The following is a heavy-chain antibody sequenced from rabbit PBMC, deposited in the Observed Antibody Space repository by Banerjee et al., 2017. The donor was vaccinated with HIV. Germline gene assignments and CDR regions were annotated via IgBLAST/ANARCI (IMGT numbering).Heavy chain of an antibody. J-gene: IGHJ3*01. CDR3: ARESAYYLTRLDL. Sequence: QERLEESGGDLVKPEGSLTLTCTASGFSFSSSYWICWVRQAPGKGLEWIACIVAGSSGTTSYASWAKGRFTISKTSSTTVTLQMTSLTAADTATYFCARESAYYLTRLDLWGQGTLVTVS. V-gene: IGHV1S45*01. CDR2: IVAGSSGTT. CDR1: GFSFSSSYW. D-gene: IGHD1-1*01.